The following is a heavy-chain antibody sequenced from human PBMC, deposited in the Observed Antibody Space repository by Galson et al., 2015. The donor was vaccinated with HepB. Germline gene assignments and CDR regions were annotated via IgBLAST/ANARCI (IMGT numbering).Heavy chain of an antibody. CDR2: IIPIFGTA. J-gene: IGHJ4*02. CDR1: GGTFSSYA. CDR3: ARAGGWLQLHFDY. D-gene: IGHD5-24*01. V-gene: IGHV1-69*13. Sequence: SVKVSCKASGGTFSSYAISWVRQAPGQGLEWMGGIIPIFGTANYAQKFQGRVTITADESTSTAYMELSSLRSEDTAVYYCARAGGWLQLHFDYWGQGTLVTVSS.